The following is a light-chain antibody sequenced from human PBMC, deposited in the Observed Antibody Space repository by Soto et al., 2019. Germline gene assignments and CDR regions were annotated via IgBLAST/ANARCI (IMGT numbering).Light chain of an antibody. CDR2: AAS. V-gene: IGKV1-27*01. J-gene: IGKJ4*01. CDR3: QKYNSVPLT. Sequence: DNQMTQSPSSLSASVGDRVTITCRASQGISTYLAWYQQKPGKVPKLLIYAASTLQSGVPSRFSGSGSGTDFTLTISSLQPEDVATYYCQKYNSVPLTFGGGTKVEIK. CDR1: QGISTY.